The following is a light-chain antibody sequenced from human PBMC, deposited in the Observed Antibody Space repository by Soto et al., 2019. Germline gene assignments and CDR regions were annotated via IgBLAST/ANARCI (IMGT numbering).Light chain of an antibody. J-gene: IGLJ1*01. Sequence: QSVLTQPASVSGSPGQSITISCTGTSSDVGGYNYVSWYLQHPGKAPKLMIYDVSNRPSGVSNRFSGSKSGNTASLTISGLQAEDEADYYCSSYTSSSTPGVFGTGTKVTVL. CDR1: SSDVGGYNY. CDR3: SSYTSSSTPGV. V-gene: IGLV2-14*01. CDR2: DVS.